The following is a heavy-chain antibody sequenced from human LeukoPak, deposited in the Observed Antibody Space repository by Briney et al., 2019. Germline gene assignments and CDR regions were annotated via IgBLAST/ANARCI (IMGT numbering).Heavy chain of an antibody. Sequence: SETLSLTCVVSGGSISSGGYSWSWIRQPPGTGLEWIGYIYHSGSTDYNPSLKSRVTMAVDRSKNQFSLKLNSVTAADTAVYYCVRGVRYFDYWGQGTLVIVSS. CDR2: IYHSGST. CDR3: VRGVRYFDY. CDR1: GGSISSGGYS. J-gene: IGHJ4*02. D-gene: IGHD3-10*01. V-gene: IGHV4-30-2*01.